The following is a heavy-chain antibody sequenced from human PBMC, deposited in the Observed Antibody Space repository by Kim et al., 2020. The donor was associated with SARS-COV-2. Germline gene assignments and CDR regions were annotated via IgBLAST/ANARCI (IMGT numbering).Heavy chain of an antibody. CDR1: GGTFSSYA. V-gene: IGHV1-69*04. CDR3: VRGGGYSHVGYFYY. J-gene: IGHJ4*02. D-gene: IGHD5-18*01. Sequence: SVKVSCKASGGTFSSYAISWVRQAPGQGLEWMGRIIPILDKGNYAQNFQGRVAITADKSTSTTYMELSSLRSEDTAVYYCVRGGGYSHVGYFYYWGQGT. CDR2: IIPILDKG.